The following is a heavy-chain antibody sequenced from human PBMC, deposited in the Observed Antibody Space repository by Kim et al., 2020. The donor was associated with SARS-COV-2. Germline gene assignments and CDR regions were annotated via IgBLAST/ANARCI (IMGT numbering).Heavy chain of an antibody. V-gene: IGHV4-39*01. CDR3: TKPLATGY. CDR1: GGSISSSSPY. J-gene: IGHJ4*03. CDR2: IYTDGST. Sequence: SETLALTATVSGGSISSSSPYWVWIRQPPGKGLEFIGYIYTDGSTFFNPSLRSRLTMSQDTSKNQFSLRLSSVTAADTAVYYCTKPLATGY.